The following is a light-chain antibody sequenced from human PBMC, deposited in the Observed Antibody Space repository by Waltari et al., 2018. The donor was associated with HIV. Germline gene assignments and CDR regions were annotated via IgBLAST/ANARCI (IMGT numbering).Light chain of an antibody. CDR1: KVGAKY. J-gene: IGLJ1*01. CDR3: QAWDTITGV. CDR2: QDN. Sequence: SYELIQPPSVSVSPGQTATITCPGDKVGAKYVCWYQQKPGQSPVLVVYQDNKRPPGIPERFSGSNSGNTATLTINGTQAVDEGDYYCQAWDTITGVFGAGTKVSVL. V-gene: IGLV3-1*01.